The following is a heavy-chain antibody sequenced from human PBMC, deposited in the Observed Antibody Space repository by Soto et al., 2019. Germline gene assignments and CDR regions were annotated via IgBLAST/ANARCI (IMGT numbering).Heavy chain of an antibody. J-gene: IGHJ4*02. D-gene: IGHD4-17*01. CDR1: GFTFGDYA. Sequence: PGGSLRLSCTASGFTFGDYAMSWFRQAPGKGLEWVGFIRSKAYGGTTEYAASVKGRFTISRDDSKSIAYLQMNSLKTEDTAVHYCTRSTVTMRFDYWGQGTLVTVSS. CDR3: TRSTVTMRFDY. V-gene: IGHV3-49*03. CDR2: IRSKAYGGTT.